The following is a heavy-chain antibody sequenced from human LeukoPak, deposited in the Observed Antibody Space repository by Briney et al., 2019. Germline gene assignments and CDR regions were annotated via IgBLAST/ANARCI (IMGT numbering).Heavy chain of an antibody. CDR2: IYYSGST. V-gene: IGHV4-61*01. CDR3: ASTLGDYYYYMDV. Sequence: PSETLSLTCTVSGGSISSGSYYWSWIRQPPGKGLEWIGYIYYSGSTNYNPSLKSRVTISVDTSKNQFSLKLSSVTAADTAVYYCASTLGDYYYYMDVWGKGTTVTVSS. D-gene: IGHD7-27*01. CDR1: GGSISSGSYY. J-gene: IGHJ6*03.